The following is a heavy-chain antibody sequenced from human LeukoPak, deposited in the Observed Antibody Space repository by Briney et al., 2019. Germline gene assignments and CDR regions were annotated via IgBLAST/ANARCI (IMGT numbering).Heavy chain of an antibody. D-gene: IGHD2-8*01. CDR3: ARGNIVLMVYAPTDY. CDR2: ISYDGSNK. V-gene: IGHV3-30*04. Sequence: GGSLRLSCAASGFTFSSYAMHWVRQAPGKGLEWVAVISYDGSNKYYADSVKGRFTISRDNSKNTLYLQMNSLRAEDTAVYYCARGNIVLMVYAPTDYWGQGTLVTVSS. J-gene: IGHJ4*02. CDR1: GFTFSSYA.